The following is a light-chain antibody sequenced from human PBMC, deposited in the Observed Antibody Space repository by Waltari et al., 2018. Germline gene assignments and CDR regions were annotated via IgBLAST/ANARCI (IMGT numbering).Light chain of an antibody. CDR2: KNN. CDR3: AAWDDSLSGLV. Sequence: QSVLTHPPSASGTPGQKVTIPCNGSSSNMGSNYVYCYQHLPGTAPNLLSFKNNQRPSGVPDRFSDSKSGTSASLAINGLRSEDEADYYCAAWDDSLSGLVLGGGTKVTVL. CDR1: SSNMGSNY. V-gene: IGLV1-47*01. J-gene: IGLJ3*02.